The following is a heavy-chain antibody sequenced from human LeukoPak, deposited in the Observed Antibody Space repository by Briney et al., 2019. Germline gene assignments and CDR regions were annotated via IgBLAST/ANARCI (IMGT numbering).Heavy chain of an antibody. Sequence: SETLSLTCAVYGGSFSGYYWSWIRQPPGKGLEWIGEINHSGSTNYNPSLKSRVTISVDTSKNQFSLRLSSVTAADTAVYYCARHPGRKQHFDYWGQGTLVTVSS. J-gene: IGHJ4*02. D-gene: IGHD5-18*01. CDR3: ARHPGRKQHFDY. V-gene: IGHV4-34*01. CDR1: GGSFSGYY. CDR2: INHSGST.